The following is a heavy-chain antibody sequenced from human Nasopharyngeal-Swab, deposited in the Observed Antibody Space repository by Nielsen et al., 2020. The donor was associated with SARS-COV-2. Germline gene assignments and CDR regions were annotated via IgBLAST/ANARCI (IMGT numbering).Heavy chain of an antibody. Sequence: GESLKISCAASGFTFSSYWMSWVRQAPGKGLEWVSAISGSGGSTYYADSVKGRFTISRDNSKNTLYLQMNSLRAEDTAVYYCAKMGDYYDSSGYYVYYYYGMDVWGQGTTVTVSS. D-gene: IGHD3-22*01. CDR1: GFTFSSYW. CDR3: AKMGDYYDSSGYYVYYYYGMDV. V-gene: IGHV3-23*01. CDR2: ISGSGGST. J-gene: IGHJ6*02.